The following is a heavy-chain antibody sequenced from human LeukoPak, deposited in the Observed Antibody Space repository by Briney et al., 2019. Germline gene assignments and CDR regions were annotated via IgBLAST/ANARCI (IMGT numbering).Heavy chain of an antibody. CDR2: TYYRSKWYN. J-gene: IGHJ4*02. CDR1: GDSVSSNSAA. Sequence: SQTLSLTCAISGDSVSSNSAARNWIRQSPSRGLEWLGRTYYRSKWYNDYAISVKSRMTINADTSKNQFSLQLNSVAPEDTAVYYCAKGRWALFDCWGQGTLVIVSS. D-gene: IGHD3-10*01. V-gene: IGHV6-1*01. CDR3: AKGRWALFDC.